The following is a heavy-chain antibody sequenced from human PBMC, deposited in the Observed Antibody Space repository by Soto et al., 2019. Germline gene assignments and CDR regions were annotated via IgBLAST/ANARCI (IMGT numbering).Heavy chain of an antibody. J-gene: IGHJ4*02. CDR1: GFTFSSYA. CDR3: AKSRDDYYDSSGYPLPFAD. V-gene: IGHV3-23*01. CDR2: ISGSGGST. Sequence: GGSLRLSCAASGFTFSSYAMSWVRQAPGKGLEWVSAISGSGGSTYYADSVKGRFTISRDNSKNTLYLQMNSLRAEDTAVYYCAKSRDDYYDSSGYPLPFADWGPGTLVTVSS. D-gene: IGHD3-22*01.